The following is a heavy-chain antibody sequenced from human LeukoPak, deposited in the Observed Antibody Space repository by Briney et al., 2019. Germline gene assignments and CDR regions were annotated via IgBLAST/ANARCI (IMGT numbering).Heavy chain of an antibody. CDR1: GFSLTTSGVA. V-gene: IGHV2-5*01. D-gene: IGHD4-11*01. CDR2: IYWNDDK. J-gene: IGHJ4*02. Sequence: SGPTLANPSQTLTLTYTFSGFSLTTSGVAVGWIRHPPGKALEWFALIYWNDDKRYSPSLKSRLTITRDTSKNQVVLTMTNRDPVDTATYYGAHRRDSAFHYWGPGTLVTVSS. CDR3: AHRRDSAFHY.